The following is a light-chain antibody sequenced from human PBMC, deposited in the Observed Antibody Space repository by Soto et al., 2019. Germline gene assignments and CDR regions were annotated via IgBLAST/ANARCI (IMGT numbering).Light chain of an antibody. V-gene: IGKV1-33*01. CDR3: QHYDSLPPT. CDR1: QDIINS. J-gene: IGKJ3*01. CDR2: AAA. Sequence: DIQMTQSPSSLSAFVGDRVTITCQASQDIINSLNWYQQKPRKAPKLLIYAAASLETGVPSKFSGSGSGTDFTITIISLQHEDVATNYCQHYDSLPPTFGPGTKVDIK.